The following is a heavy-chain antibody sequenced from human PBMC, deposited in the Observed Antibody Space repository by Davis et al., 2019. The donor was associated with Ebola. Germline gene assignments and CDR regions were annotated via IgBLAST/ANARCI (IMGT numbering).Heavy chain of an antibody. CDR3: ARDDSGYSSSRGSGYYYYGMDV. D-gene: IGHD6-13*01. V-gene: IGHV1-18*01. J-gene: IGHJ6*02. CDR2: ISAYNGNT. CDR1: RYTLTSYG. Sequence: SVKVSCKASRYTLTSYGISWVRQAPGQGLEWMGWISAYNGNTNYAQKLQGRVTMTTDTSTSTAYMELRSLRSDDTAVYYCARDDSGYSSSRGSGYYYYGMDVWGQGTTVTVAS.